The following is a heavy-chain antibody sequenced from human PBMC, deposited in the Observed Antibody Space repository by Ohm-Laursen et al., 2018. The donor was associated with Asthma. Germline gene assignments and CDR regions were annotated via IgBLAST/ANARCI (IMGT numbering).Heavy chain of an antibody. J-gene: IGHJ3*02. D-gene: IGHD1-26*01. Sequence: SLRLSCAASGFIISTYDMSWVRQAPGKGLEWVSYISSSSSTIYYADSVKGRFTISRDNAKNSLYLQMNSLRAEDTAVYYCARAHSGSYSYAFDIWGQGTVVTVSS. V-gene: IGHV3-48*01. CDR2: ISSSSSTI. CDR1: GFIISTYD. CDR3: ARAHSGSYSYAFDI.